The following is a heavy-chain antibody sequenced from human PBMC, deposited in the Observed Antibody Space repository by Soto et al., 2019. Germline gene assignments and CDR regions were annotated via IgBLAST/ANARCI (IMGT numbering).Heavy chain of an antibody. Sequence: SETLSLTCAVYGGSFSGYYWSWIRQPPGKGLEWIGEINHSGSTNYNPSLKSRVTISVDTSKNQFSLKLSSVTAADTAVYYCARTRWGAAAATRWFDPWGQGTLVTVSS. CDR3: ARTRWGAAAATRWFDP. CDR1: GGSFSGYY. J-gene: IGHJ5*02. CDR2: INHSGST. D-gene: IGHD6-13*01. V-gene: IGHV4-34*01.